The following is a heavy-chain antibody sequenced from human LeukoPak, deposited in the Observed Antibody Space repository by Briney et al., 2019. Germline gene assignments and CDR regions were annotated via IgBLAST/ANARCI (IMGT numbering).Heavy chain of an antibody. CDR1: GGSISSSSYY. V-gene: IGHV4-39*01. J-gene: IGHJ3*02. CDR2: IYYSGST. D-gene: IGHD3-3*01. Sequence: PSETLSLTCTVSGGSISSSSYYWGWIRQPPGKGLEWIGSIYYSGSTCYNPSLKSRVTISVDTSKNQFSLKLSSVTAADTAVYYCASRAAIAIFGVVTAFDIWGQGTMVTVSS. CDR3: ASRAAIAIFGVVTAFDI.